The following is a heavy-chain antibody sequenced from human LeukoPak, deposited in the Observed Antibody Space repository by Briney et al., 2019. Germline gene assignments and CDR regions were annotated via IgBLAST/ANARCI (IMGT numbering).Heavy chain of an antibody. J-gene: IGHJ5*02. D-gene: IGHD3-10*01. CDR1: GGSISSSSYY. V-gene: IGHV4-39*02. CDR2: IYYSGST. Sequence: PSETLSLTCTVSGGSISSSSYYWGWIRQPPGKGLEWIGSIYYSGSTYYNPSLKSRVTISVDTSKNQFSLKLSSVTAADTAVYYCARDVRWFGEVWFDPWGQGTLVTVSS. CDR3: ARDVRWFGEVWFDP.